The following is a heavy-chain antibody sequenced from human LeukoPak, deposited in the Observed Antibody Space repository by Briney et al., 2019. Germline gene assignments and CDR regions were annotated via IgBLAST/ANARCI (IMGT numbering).Heavy chain of an antibody. D-gene: IGHD3-10*01. CDR2: IFYSGST. CDR3: ARGRARDGSFPWLDS. V-gene: IGHV4-59*01. CDR1: GDSIGSSY. J-gene: IGHJ5*01. Sequence: PSETLSLTCSASGDSIGSSYWTCIRQSAGKGLEWIGYIFYSGSTNYSPSLKSRVTISVDTSNNQFSLQLRSVTAADTAIYYCARGRARDGSFPWLDSWGQGTLVTVSS.